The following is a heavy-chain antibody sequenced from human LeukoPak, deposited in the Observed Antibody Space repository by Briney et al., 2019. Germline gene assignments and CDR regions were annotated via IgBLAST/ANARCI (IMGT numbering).Heavy chain of an antibody. D-gene: IGHD5-18*01. Sequence: SETLSLTCAVYGESFSGYYWSWIRQPPGKGLEWIGSIYHSGSTYYNPSLKSRVTISVDTSKNQFSLKLSSVTAADTAVYYCARETGGYSYSLDYWGQGTLVTVSS. J-gene: IGHJ4*02. CDR1: GESFSGYY. CDR2: IYHSGST. V-gene: IGHV4-34*01. CDR3: ARETGGYSYSLDY.